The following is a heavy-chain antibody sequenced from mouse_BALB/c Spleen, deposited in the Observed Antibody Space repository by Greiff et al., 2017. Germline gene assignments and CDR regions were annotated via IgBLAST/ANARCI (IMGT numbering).Heavy chain of an antibody. CDR1: GFTFNTNA. V-gene: IGHV10S3*01. CDR2: IRSKSNNYAT. CDR3: VRSYYGNYVYFDY. Sequence: GGGLVQPKGSLKLSCAASGFTFNTNAMNWVRQAPGKGLEWVARIRSKSNNYATYYADSVKDRFTISRDDSQSMLYLQMNNLKTEDTAMYYCVRSYYGNYVYFDYWGQGTTLTVSS. D-gene: IGHD2-10*01. J-gene: IGHJ2*01.